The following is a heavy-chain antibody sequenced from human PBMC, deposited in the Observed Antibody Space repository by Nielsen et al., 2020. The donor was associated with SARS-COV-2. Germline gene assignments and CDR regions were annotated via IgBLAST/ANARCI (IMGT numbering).Heavy chain of an antibody. CDR1: DGSISSSSYF. CDR2: IFYRGST. D-gene: IGHD6-19*01. CDR3: ARRDSSGPGWFDP. J-gene: IGHJ5*02. Sequence: SETLSLTCTVSDGSISSSSYFWDWIRQPPGKGLEWIGSIFYRGSTYCNPSLKGRVAVSVDTSKNQFSLKLNSVTAADAAVYYCARRDSSGPGWFDPWGQGTLVTVSS. V-gene: IGHV4-39*01.